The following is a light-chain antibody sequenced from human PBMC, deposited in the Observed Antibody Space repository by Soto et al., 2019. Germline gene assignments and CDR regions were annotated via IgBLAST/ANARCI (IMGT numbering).Light chain of an antibody. CDR2: DAS. J-gene: IGKJ4*01. CDR1: QSVSSY. V-gene: IGKV3-11*01. Sequence: EIVLTQSPATLSLSPGERATLSCRASQSVSSYLAWYQQKPGQAPRLLIYDASNRATGIPTRFSGSRSGTDFTLTISSLEPEDFAVYYCQQRSNWPRLTFGGGTKVEIK. CDR3: QQRSNWPRLT.